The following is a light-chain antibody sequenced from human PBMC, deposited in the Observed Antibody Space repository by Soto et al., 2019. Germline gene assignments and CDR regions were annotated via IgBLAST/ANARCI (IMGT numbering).Light chain of an antibody. CDR3: SSYTSSSTYVV. CDR1: NSDIGGYNY. Sequence: QSALTQPASVSGSPGQSITISCTGTNSDIGGYNYVSWYQHHPGKAPKLMIYDVSNRPSGVSNRFSGSKSGNTASLTISGLQAADEADYCCSSYTSSSTYVVFGGGTKLTVL. V-gene: IGLV2-14*03. J-gene: IGLJ2*01. CDR2: DVS.